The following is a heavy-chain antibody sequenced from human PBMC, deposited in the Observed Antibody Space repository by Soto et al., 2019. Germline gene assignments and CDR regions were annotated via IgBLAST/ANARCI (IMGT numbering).Heavy chain of an antibody. CDR3: ARGSNRNDY. CDR2: IWYDGSNK. D-gene: IGHD4-4*01. J-gene: IGHJ4*02. Sequence: GVSLRLSCAASGFTFSSYGMHWVRQAPGKGLEWVAVIWYDGSNKYYADSVKGRFTISRDDSKNTLYLQMNSLRAEDTAVYYCARGSNRNDYWGQGTLVTVSS. CDR1: GFTFSSYG. V-gene: IGHV3-33*01.